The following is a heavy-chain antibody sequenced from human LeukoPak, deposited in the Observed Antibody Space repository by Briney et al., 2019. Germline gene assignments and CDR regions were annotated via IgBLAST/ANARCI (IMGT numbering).Heavy chain of an antibody. J-gene: IGHJ1*01. D-gene: IGHD2-2*01. CDR1: GFTFSSYA. Sequence: GGSLRLSCAASGFTFSSYAMSWVRQAPGKGLEWVSAISGSGGSTYYADSVKGRFTISRDNSKNTLYLQMNSLRAEDTAVYYCATYSSSNGREFQYWGQGTLVTVSS. V-gene: IGHV3-23*01. CDR3: ATYSSSNGREFQY. CDR2: ISGSGGST.